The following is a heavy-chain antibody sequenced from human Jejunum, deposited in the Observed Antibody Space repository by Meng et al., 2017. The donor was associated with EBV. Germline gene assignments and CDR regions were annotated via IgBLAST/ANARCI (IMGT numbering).Heavy chain of an antibody. D-gene: IGHD2-21*02. J-gene: IGHJ4*02. V-gene: IGHV4-4*02. Sequence: VRLQLAGPGLGNPSGTLSLTWADPGDSIDSRYWWSWVRQSPERGLEWIGEIYNSGSTNYNPSLKSRVTILVDRSENNFSLHLSSVTAADTAVYYCGRGGDYCLVYWGQGTLVTVSS. CDR3: GRGGDYCLVY. CDR1: GDSIDSRYW. CDR2: IYNSGST.